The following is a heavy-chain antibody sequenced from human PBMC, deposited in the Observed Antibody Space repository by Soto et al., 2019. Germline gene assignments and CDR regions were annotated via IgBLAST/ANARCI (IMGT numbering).Heavy chain of an antibody. CDR2: VSSDGNNK. D-gene: IGHD2-2*01. J-gene: IGHJ5*02. CDR1: GFRFNNKA. V-gene: IGHV3-30*18. Sequence: QENLLESGGGGFQAGTSLRLPLAAPGFRFNNKAMHGSGRPPGKGLGWWAFVSSDGNNKYYADSVKGRFTISRDNSKSTMFLQVDSLRVDDTAIYYCAKDRVIQLLPIWPDPWGQGTLVTVSS. CDR3: AKDRVIQLLPIWPDP.